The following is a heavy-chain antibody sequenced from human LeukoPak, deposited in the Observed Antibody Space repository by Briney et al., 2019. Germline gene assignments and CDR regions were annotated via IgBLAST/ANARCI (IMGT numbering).Heavy chain of an antibody. V-gene: IGHV4-34*01. CDR2: INHSGST. CDR1: GGSFSGYY. J-gene: IGHJ4*02. CDR3: ARDGYGRWT. D-gene: IGHD1-1*01. Sequence: SETLSLTCAVYGGSFSGYYWSWVRQPPGKGLEWIGEINHSGSTNYNPSLKSRVTISVDTSKNQFSLKLSSVTAADTAVYYCARDGYGRWTWGQGTLVTVSS.